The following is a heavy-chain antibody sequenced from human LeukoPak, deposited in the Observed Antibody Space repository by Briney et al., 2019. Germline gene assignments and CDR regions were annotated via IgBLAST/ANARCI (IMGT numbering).Heavy chain of an antibody. Sequence: GASVKVSRKTSGYTFTSYEINWIRQAPGQGLEWMGWISPYNGDTRYTQKVQGRVTMTTDTSTSTAYMEVGSLTSDDTAVYYCVRDSSPSKWGQGTLVTVSS. CDR1: GYTFTSYE. D-gene: IGHD4-11*01. J-gene: IGHJ4*02. CDR3: VRDSSPSK. CDR2: ISPYNGDT. V-gene: IGHV1-18*01.